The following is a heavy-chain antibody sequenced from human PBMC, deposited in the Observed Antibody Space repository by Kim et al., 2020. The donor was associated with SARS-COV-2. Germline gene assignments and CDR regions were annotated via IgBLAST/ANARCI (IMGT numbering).Heavy chain of an antibody. D-gene: IGHD3-22*01. CDR1: GFTFSSYG. V-gene: IGHV3-33*01. Sequence: GGSLRLSCAASGFTFSSYGMHWVRQAPGKGLEWVAVIWYDGSNKYYADSVKGRFTISRDNSKNTLYLQMNSLRAEDTAVYYCARDISPYYYDSSVLDYWGEGTLVTVSS. CDR3: ARDISPYYYDSSVLDY. J-gene: IGHJ4*02. CDR2: IWYDGSNK.